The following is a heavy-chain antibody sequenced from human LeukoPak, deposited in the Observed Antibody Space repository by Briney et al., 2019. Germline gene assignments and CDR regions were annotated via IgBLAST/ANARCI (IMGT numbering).Heavy chain of an antibody. Sequence: GSLRLSCAASGFTFSSYSMNWVRQAPGKGLEWIGEINHSGSTNYNPSLKSRVTISVDTSKNQFSLKLSSVTAADTAVYYCARGWIQLWLSAPFFDYWGQGTLVTVSS. V-gene: IGHV4-34*01. CDR1: GFTFSSYS. D-gene: IGHD5-18*01. CDR3: ARGWIQLWLSAPFFDY. J-gene: IGHJ4*02. CDR2: INHSGST.